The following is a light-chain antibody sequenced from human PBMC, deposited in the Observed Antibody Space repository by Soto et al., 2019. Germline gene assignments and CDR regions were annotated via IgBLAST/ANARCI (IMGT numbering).Light chain of an antibody. J-gene: IGLJ1*01. Sequence: QSPLTQPRSVSGSRGQSFTISCTGTINDVGGYHYVSWYQHHPGKAPKLVIFDVNRRPSGVPHRFSGSKSDNTASLTISGLQAEDEADYYCCSYVGSYISVFGTGTKVTVL. CDR2: DVN. CDR1: INDVGGYHY. CDR3: CSYVGSYISV. V-gene: IGLV2-11*01.